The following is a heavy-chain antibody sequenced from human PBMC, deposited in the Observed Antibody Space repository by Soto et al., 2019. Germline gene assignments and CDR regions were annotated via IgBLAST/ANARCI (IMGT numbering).Heavy chain of an antibody. CDR2: IKQDGSEK. CDR1: GFTFSSYG. Sequence: GVSLRLSCAASGFTFSSYGMSWVRQAPGKGLEWVANIKQDGSEKYYVDSVKGRFTISRDNAKNSLYLQMNSLRAEDTDVYYYARATSDYQFWNGYYENCFDPWGQGTLVTVSS. V-gene: IGHV3-7*05. D-gene: IGHD3-3*01. J-gene: IGHJ5*02. CDR3: ARATSDYQFWNGYYENCFDP.